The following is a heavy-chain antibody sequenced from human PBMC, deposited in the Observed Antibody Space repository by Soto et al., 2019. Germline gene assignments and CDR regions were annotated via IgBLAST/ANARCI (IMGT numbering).Heavy chain of an antibody. Sequence: SVKVSCKASGGTFSSYAISWVRQAPGQGLEWMGGIIPIFGTANYAQKFQGRVTITAHESTSTAYMELSSLRSEDTAVYYCAKAAAGPYHYYGVDVWGQGTTVTVSS. CDR2: IIPIFGTA. J-gene: IGHJ6*02. V-gene: IGHV1-69*13. CDR3: AKAAAGPYHYYGVDV. D-gene: IGHD6-13*01. CDR1: GGTFSSYA.